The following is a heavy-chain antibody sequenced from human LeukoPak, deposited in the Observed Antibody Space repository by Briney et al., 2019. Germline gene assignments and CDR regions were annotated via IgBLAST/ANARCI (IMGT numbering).Heavy chain of an antibody. J-gene: IGHJ5*02. V-gene: IGHV4-34*01. CDR1: GGSFSGYY. Sequence: SETLSLTCAVYGGSFSGYYWSWIRQPPGKGLEWIGEINHSGSTNYNPSLKSRVSISVDTSKNQFSLKLSSVTAADTAVYYCARDRGSGSNLSPWGQGTLVTVSS. D-gene: IGHD3-10*01. CDR2: INHSGST. CDR3: ARDRGSGSNLSP.